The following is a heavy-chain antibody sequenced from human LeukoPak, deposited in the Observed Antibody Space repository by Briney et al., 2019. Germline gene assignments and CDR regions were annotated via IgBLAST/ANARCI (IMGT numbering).Heavy chain of an antibody. CDR3: AKEGFLGATYYGYFDY. V-gene: IGHV3-30-3*01. J-gene: IGHJ4*02. CDR1: GFTFSSYA. Sequence: GRSLRLYCAASGFTFSSYAMHWVRQAPGKGLEWVAVISYDGSNKYYADSVKGRFTISRDNSKNTLYLQMNSLRAEDTAVYYCAKEGFLGATYYGYFDYWGQGTLVTVSS. CDR2: ISYDGSNK. D-gene: IGHD3-10*01.